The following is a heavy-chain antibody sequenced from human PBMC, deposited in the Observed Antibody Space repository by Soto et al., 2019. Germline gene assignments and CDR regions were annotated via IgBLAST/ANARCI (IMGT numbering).Heavy chain of an antibody. V-gene: IGHV3-23*01. Sequence: GGSLRLSCSSSTLTLSNYAMSWVRQAPGKGLEWVAGLSGNGATTLHADSVKGRFIISRDNSKNTPSLQMESLRAEDTAIYYCAKEIGSRPLSFFDSWGQGTLVTVSS. CDR3: AKEIGSRPLSFFDS. D-gene: IGHD6-6*01. J-gene: IGHJ4*02. CDR2: LSGNGATT. CDR1: TLTLSNYA.